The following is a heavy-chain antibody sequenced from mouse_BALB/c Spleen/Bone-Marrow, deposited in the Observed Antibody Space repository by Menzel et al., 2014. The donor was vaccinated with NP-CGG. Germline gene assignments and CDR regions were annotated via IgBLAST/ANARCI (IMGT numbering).Heavy chain of an antibody. CDR3: VRGGNYRFDY. J-gene: IGHJ2*01. Sequence: QVQLQKSGPELVKPGASVKISCKASGYAFSSSWMNWVKQRPGQGLEWIGRIYPGDGDINYNGNFKGKATLTADKSSSTAYMQLSGLTSVDSAAYFCVRGGNYRFDYWGQGTTLTVSS. D-gene: IGHD2-1*01. V-gene: IGHV1-82*01. CDR2: IYPGDGDI. CDR1: GYAFSSSW.